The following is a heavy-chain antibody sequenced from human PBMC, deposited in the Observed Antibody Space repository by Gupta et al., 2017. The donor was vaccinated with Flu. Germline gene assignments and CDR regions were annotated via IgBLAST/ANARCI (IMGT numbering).Heavy chain of an antibody. J-gene: IGHJ4*02. CDR2: ISSSSSYI. Sequence: EVQLVESGGGLVKPGGSLRLSCAASGFTFSSYSMTWVRQAPGKGLEWVSSISSSSSYIYYADSVKGRFTISRDNAKNSLYLQMNSLRAEDTAVYYCAREEVTGNLLGHYFDYWGQGTLVTVSS. D-gene: IGHD2-21*02. CDR1: GFTFSSYS. CDR3: AREEVTGNLLGHYFDY. V-gene: IGHV3-21*01.